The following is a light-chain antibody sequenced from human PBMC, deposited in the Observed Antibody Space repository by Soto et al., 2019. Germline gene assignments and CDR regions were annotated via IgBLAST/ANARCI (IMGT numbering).Light chain of an antibody. Sequence: QSVLTQPPSVSGAPGQRVTISCTGSSSNIGAGYDVHWYQQLPGTAPKLLIYGNSNRPSGVPERFSGSKSGTSASLAITWLQAEDEADYYCQSYDSSLSGRYVFGTGTKVTVL. V-gene: IGLV1-40*01. CDR1: SSNIGAGYD. CDR3: QSYDSSLSGRYV. J-gene: IGLJ1*01. CDR2: GNS.